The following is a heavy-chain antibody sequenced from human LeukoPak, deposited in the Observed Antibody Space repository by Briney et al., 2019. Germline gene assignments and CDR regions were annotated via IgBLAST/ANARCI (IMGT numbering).Heavy chain of an antibody. CDR2: IKQDGSEK. Sequence: GRSLRLSCAASGFTFSSYWMTWVRQAPGKGLEWVANIKQDGSEKYYVDSVKGRFTVSRDNAKNSLYLQMNSLRAEDTAVYYCARDKIVVVVAATSSSGFDYWGQGTLVTVSS. V-gene: IGHV3-7*01. D-gene: IGHD2-15*01. CDR1: GFTFSSYW. J-gene: IGHJ4*02. CDR3: ARDKIVVVVAATSSSGFDY.